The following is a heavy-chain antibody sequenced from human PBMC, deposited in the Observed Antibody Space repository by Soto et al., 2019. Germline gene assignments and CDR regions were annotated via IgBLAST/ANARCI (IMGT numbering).Heavy chain of an antibody. V-gene: IGHV4-30-2*01. CDR2: IYHSGST. CDR3: ARLQTPLVREWFDP. J-gene: IGHJ5*02. Sequence: QLQLQESGSGLVKPSQTLSLTRAVSGGSISSGGYSWSWIRQPPGKGLEWIGYIYHSGSTYYNPSLKSRVTISVDRSKNQFSLKLSSVTAADTAVYYCARLQTPLVREWFDPWGQGTLVTVSS. CDR1: GGSISSGGYS. D-gene: IGHD6-6*01.